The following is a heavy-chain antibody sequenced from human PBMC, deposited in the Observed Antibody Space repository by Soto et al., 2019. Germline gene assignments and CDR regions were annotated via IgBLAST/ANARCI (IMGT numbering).Heavy chain of an antibody. J-gene: IGHJ4*02. CDR1: GNSFSSFW. V-gene: IGHV5-51*01. CDR3: ARHRTAGSYHHWAIDS. CDR2: VYPDDSDT. D-gene: IGHD3-10*01. Sequence: EVQLVQSGSEVKAPGQSLKISCQGSGNSFSSFWIAWVRQTPGKGLEWMGVVYPDDSDTKYRPSFQGQVTFSADKSINTAYLQCNSLKASDSGNYFCARHRTAGSYHHWAIDSWGQGTLVTVSS.